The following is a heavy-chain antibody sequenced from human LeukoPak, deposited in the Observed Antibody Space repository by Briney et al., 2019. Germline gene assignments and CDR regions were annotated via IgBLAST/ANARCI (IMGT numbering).Heavy chain of an antibody. CDR2: IYYSGST. J-gene: IGHJ2*01. CDR3: ARRWSGGYCSGGSCYYFDL. Sequence: SETLSLTCTVSGGSISSYYWSWIRQPPGKGLEWIGYIYYSGSTNYNPSLKSRVTISVDTSKNQFSLKLSSVTAADTAVYYCARRWSGGYCSGGSCYYFDLWAVAPWSLSPQ. D-gene: IGHD2-15*01. CDR1: GGSISSYY. V-gene: IGHV4-59*08.